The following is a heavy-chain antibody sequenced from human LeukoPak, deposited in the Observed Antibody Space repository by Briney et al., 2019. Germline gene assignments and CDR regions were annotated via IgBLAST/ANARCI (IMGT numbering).Heavy chain of an antibody. CDR2: IIPIFGTA. CDR3: ARAGSQQPWALYYFDY. Sequence: ASVKVSCKASGGTFSSYAISWVRQAPGQGLEWMGGIIPIFGTANYAQKFQGRVTITADESTSTAYMKLSSLRSEDTAVYYCARAGSQQPWALYYFDYWGQGTLVTVSS. V-gene: IGHV1-69*13. D-gene: IGHD3-10*01. J-gene: IGHJ4*02. CDR1: GGTFSSYA.